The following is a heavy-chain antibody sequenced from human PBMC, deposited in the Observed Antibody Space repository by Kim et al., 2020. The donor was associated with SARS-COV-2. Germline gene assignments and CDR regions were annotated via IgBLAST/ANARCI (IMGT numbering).Heavy chain of an antibody. Sequence: GGSLRLSCAASGFTFSDYYMSWIRQAPGKGLEWVSYISSSSSYTNYADSVKGRFTISRDNAKNSLYLQMNSLRAEDTAVYYCARDYSRIYYDSSGSDYWGQGTLVTVSS. CDR3: ARDYSRIYYDSSGSDY. J-gene: IGHJ4*02. D-gene: IGHD3-22*01. CDR2: ISSSSSYT. V-gene: IGHV3-11*06. CDR1: GFTFSDYY.